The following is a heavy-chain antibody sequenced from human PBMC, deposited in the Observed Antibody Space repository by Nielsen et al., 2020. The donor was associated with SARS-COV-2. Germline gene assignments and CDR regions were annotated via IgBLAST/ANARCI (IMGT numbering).Heavy chain of an antibody. J-gene: IGHJ6*03. V-gene: IGHV4-59*01. CDR3: ARGLGAARHYYYYSMDV. Sequence: SETLSLTCTVSGGSISSFYWIWIRLSPGKGLEWIGDIYHSGSTNYNPSLNSRVTILLDTSKSQFSLNLTSVTAADTAVYYCARGLGAARHYYYYSMDVWGMGTTVTVSS. D-gene: IGHD6-6*01. CDR1: GGSISSFY. CDR2: IYHSGST.